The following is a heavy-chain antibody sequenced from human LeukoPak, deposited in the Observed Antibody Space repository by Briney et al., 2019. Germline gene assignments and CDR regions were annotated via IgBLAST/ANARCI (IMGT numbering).Heavy chain of an antibody. CDR3: ARQIASAGTAGFDF. J-gene: IGHJ4*02. D-gene: IGHD6-13*01. CDR1: GGSISNY. Sequence: PSETLSFTCTVSGGSISNYWSWIRQPAGKGLEWIGRIYSTGSTNYNPSLKSRVTMSVDTSKDQFSLRLRSVTAADTAVYYCARQIASAGTAGFDFWGQGALVTVSS. CDR2: IYSTGST. V-gene: IGHV4-4*07.